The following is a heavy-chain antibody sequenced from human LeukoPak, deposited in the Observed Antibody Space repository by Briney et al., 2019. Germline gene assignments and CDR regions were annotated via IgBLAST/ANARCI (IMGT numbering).Heavy chain of an antibody. J-gene: IGHJ3*02. CDR1: GFTFSTYS. V-gene: IGHV3-21*05. CDR3: AKDRRYCSGGSCPQVDAFDI. Sequence: GGSLRLSCAASGFTFSTYSMNWVRQAPGQGLEWFSYTSSSSSYIYYADSVKGRFTISRDNSKNTLYLQMNSLRAEDTAVYYCAKDRRYCSGGSCPQVDAFDIWGQGTMVTVSS. D-gene: IGHD2-15*01. CDR2: TSSSSSYI.